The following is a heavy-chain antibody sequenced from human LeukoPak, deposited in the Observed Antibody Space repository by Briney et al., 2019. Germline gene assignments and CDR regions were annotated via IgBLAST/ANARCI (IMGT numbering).Heavy chain of an antibody. CDR1: GYSFTSYW. CDR3: ARQVTAAFDS. D-gene: IGHD6-13*01. CDR2: IYPGDSDT. Sequence: GESLKISCKGSGYSFTSYWIGWVRQMPGKGLEWMGIIYPGDSDTRYSPSLQGQVTLSVDKSINTAYLQWSSLKASDTAMYYCARQVTAAFDSWGQGTLVTVSS. J-gene: IGHJ4*02. V-gene: IGHV5-51*01.